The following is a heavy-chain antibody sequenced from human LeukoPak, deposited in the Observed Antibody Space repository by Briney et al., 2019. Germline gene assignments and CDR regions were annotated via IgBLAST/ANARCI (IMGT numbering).Heavy chain of an antibody. V-gene: IGHV3-23*01. CDR2: ISGSGGST. Sequence: GASLRLSCAASGFTFSSYAMSWVRQAPGKGLEWVSAISGSGGSTYYADSVKGRFTISRDNSKNTLYLQMNSLRAEDTAVYYCAKVGDAAMVTAGVDFDDWGQGTPVTVSS. CDR3: AKVGDAAMVTAGVDFDD. CDR1: GFTFSSYA. D-gene: IGHD5-18*01. J-gene: IGHJ4*02.